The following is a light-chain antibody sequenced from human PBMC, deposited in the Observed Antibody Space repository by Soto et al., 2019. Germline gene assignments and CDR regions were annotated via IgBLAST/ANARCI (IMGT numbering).Light chain of an antibody. J-gene: IGKJ5*01. Sequence: EFVLTKSPGTLSLSPGERATLSCRASQSVGSIYLAWYQQRPGQAPRLLISGASNRATGIPVRFSGSGSGTEFTLTISSLQSEDFAVYYCQQYNNWPFITFGQGTRLEIK. CDR2: GAS. CDR1: QSVGSIY. V-gene: IGKV3D-15*01. CDR3: QQYNNWPFIT.